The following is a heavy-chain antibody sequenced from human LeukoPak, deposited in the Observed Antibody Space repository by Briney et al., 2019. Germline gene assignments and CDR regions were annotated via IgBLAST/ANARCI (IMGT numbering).Heavy chain of an antibody. D-gene: IGHD1-26*01. Sequence: GGSLRLSCAASGFTFSSYWMSWVRQAPGKGLEWVANIKQDGSEKYYVDSVKGRFTISRDNAKNSLYLQMNSLRAEDTAVYYCARATPEGGATGFSHFDYWGQGTLVTVSS. J-gene: IGHJ4*02. CDR1: GFTFSSYW. CDR2: IKQDGSEK. V-gene: IGHV3-7*01. CDR3: ARATPEGGATGFSHFDY.